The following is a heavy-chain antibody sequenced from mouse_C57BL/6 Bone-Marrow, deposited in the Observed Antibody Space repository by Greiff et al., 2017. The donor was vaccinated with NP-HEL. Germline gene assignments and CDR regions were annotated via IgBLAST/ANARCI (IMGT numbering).Heavy chain of an antibody. Sequence: QVQLQQSGAELARPGASVKLSCKASGYTFTSYGISWVKQRTGQGLEWIGEIYPRSGNTYYNEKFKGKATLTSYKSSITAYMELRSLTSEDSAVYFCARGRETAQATPYAMDYWGQGTSVTVSS. CDR1: GYTFTSYG. V-gene: IGHV1-81*01. CDR2: IYPRSGNT. D-gene: IGHD3-2*02. J-gene: IGHJ4*01. CDR3: ARGRETAQATPYAMDY.